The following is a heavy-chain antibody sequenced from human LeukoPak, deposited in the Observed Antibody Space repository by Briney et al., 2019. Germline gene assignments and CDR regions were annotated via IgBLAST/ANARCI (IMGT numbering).Heavy chain of an antibody. CDR3: ARLSCSDTICPTLPYNHFDP. CDR1: GDSISSADYY. J-gene: IGHJ5*02. D-gene: IGHD2-15*01. V-gene: IGHV4-39*01. CDR2: IYHSGST. Sequence: SETLSLTCNVSGDSISSADYYWGWIRQPPGKGLEWIGSIYHSGSTYYNPSLKSRLTISVDTSKNQFSLKLSSVTAADTAVYYCARLSCSDTICPTLPYNHFDPWGQGTLVTVSS.